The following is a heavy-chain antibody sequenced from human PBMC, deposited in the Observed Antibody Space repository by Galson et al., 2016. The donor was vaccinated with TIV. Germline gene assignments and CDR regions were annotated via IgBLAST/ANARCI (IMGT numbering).Heavy chain of an antibody. D-gene: IGHD4-17*01. V-gene: IGHV3-30*03. CDR2: ILYDGSTE. CDR1: GFTFNSYG. J-gene: IGHJ4*02. CDR3: ARDPRIYGDYLLAYFDY. Sequence: SLRLSCAASGFTFNSYGMHWVRRAPGKGLEWVAVILYDGSTEYYADSVKGRFTISRDNSRNTLYLQMNSLRAEDTAVYYCARDPRIYGDYLLAYFDYWGQGTLVTVSS.